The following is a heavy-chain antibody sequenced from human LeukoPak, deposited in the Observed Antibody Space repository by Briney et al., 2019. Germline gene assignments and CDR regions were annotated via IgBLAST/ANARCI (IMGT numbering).Heavy chain of an antibody. CDR2: ISGSGSST. Sequence: GGSLRLSCAASGFTFSIYGMSWVRQAPGKGLEWVSGISGSGSSTYYADSVKGRFTVSRENSKNTLYLHMNSLRAEDTAIYYCAKYGAWFGELLYPDASDIWGQGTMVTVSS. CDR1: GFTFSIYG. CDR3: AKYGAWFGELLYPDASDI. D-gene: IGHD3-10*01. J-gene: IGHJ3*02. V-gene: IGHV3-23*01.